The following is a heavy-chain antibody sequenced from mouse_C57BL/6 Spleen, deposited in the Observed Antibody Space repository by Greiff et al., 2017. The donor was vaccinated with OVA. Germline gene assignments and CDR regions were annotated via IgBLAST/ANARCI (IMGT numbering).Heavy chain of an antibody. D-gene: IGHD1-3*01. J-gene: IGHJ2*01. CDR3: ARSDSQWGFDY. Sequence: QVQLQQPGAELVRPGSSVKLSCKASGYTFTSYWMHWVKQRPIQGLEWIGNIDPSDSETHYNQKFKDKATLTVDKSSSTAYMQLSSLTSEDSAVYYCARSDSQWGFDYWGQGTTLTVSS. CDR2: IDPSDSET. V-gene: IGHV1-52*01. CDR1: GYTFTSYW.